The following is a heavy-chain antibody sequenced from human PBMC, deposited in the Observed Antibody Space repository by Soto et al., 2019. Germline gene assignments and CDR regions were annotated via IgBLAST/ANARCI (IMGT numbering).Heavy chain of an antibody. CDR2: IYYSGST. CDR3: ARRASGYEEAFDI. J-gene: IGHJ3*02. CDR1: GGSISSSSYY. V-gene: IGHV4-39*01. D-gene: IGHD5-12*01. Sequence: PSETLSLTCTVSGGSISSSSYYWGWIRQPPGKGLEWIGSIYYSGSTYYNPSLKSRVTISVDTSKNQFSLKLSSVTAADTAVYYCARRASGYEEAFDIWGQGTMVTVSS.